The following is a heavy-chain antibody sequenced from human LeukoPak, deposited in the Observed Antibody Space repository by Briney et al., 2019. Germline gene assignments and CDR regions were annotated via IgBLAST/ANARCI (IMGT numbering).Heavy chain of an antibody. CDR3: ARDGGSGWSSAFLDH. J-gene: IGHJ4*02. Sequence: GGSLRLSCAASGFTFKLYWMHWVRQVPGKRPVWVSVIYSGGSTDYADSVKGRFTISRDNSKNTLYLQMSSLRAEDTALYYCARDGGSGWSSAFLDHWGQGTLVTVSS. D-gene: IGHD6-19*01. CDR2: IYSGGST. V-gene: IGHV3-53*01. CDR1: GFTFKLYW.